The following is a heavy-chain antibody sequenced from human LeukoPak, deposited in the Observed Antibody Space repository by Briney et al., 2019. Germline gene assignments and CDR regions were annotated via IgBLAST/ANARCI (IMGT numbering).Heavy chain of an antibody. CDR2: INHSGST. CDR1: GGSFSGYY. D-gene: IGHD4-23*01. Sequence: PSETLSLTCAVYGGSFSGYYWSWIRQPPGKGLEWIGEINHSGSTNYNPSLKSRVTISVDTSKNQFSLKLSSVTAADTAVYYCARGGGGNSDWGQGTLVTVSS. J-gene: IGHJ4*02. V-gene: IGHV4-34*01. CDR3: ARGGGGNSD.